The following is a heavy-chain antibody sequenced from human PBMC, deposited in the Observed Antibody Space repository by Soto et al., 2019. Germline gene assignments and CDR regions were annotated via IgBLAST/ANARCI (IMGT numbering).Heavy chain of an antibody. V-gene: IGHV4-34*01. Sequence: QVQLQQWGAGLLKPSETLSLTCAVYGGSFSGYYWSWIRQPPGKGLEWIGEINHSGSTNYNPSLKSRVTISVDTSKNQFSLKLSSVTAADTAVYYCARSTVYYYYYYYMDVWGKGTTVTVSS. D-gene: IGHD4-17*01. J-gene: IGHJ6*03. CDR2: INHSGST. CDR1: GGSFSGYY. CDR3: ARSTVYYYYYYYMDV.